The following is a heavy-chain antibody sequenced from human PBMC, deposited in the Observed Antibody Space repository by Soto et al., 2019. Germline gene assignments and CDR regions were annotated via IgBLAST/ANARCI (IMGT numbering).Heavy chain of an antibody. J-gene: IGHJ4*02. CDR3: ARDGSGSPGSADY. D-gene: IGHD1-26*01. CDR1: GDSINNNNW. V-gene: IGHV4-4*02. Sequence: QVQLQESGPGLVKPSGTLSLTCTVSGDSINNNNWWSWVRQPPGKGLEWIGEIYHSGTTNYNPSLKSRATMALDTSKNQFSLKLGSVTAADTAIYYCARDGSGSPGSADYWGQGTLVTVSS. CDR2: IYHSGTT.